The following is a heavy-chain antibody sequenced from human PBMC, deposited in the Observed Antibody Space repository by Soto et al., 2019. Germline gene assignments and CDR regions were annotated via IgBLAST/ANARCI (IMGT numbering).Heavy chain of an antibody. CDR2: IIPILGIA. D-gene: IGHD5-18*01. CDR1: GGTFSSYT. Sequence: QVQLVQSGAEVKKPGSSVKVSCKASGGTFSSYTISWVRQAPGQGLEWMGRIIPILGIANYAQKFQGRVTITADKSTSTAYMELSSLRSEDTAVYYCARALSRYSYGVDYWGQGTLVTVSS. CDR3: ARALSRYSYGVDY. J-gene: IGHJ4*02. V-gene: IGHV1-69*02.